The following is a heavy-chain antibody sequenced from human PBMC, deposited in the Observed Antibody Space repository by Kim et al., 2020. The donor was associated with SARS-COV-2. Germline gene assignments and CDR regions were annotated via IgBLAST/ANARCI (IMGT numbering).Heavy chain of an antibody. Sequence: FQGRVTMTRDTSTSTVYMELSSLRSEDTAVYYCARDPSLTAAGPPSNFDYWGQGTLVTVSS. V-gene: IGHV1-46*01. CDR3: ARDPSLTAAGPPSNFDY. D-gene: IGHD6-13*01. J-gene: IGHJ4*02.